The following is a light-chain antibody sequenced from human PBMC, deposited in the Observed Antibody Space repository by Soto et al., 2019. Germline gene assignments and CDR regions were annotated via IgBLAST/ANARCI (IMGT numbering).Light chain of an antibody. J-gene: IGKJ1*01. V-gene: IGKV1-39*01. CDR1: QPIGTS. CDR3: QQGYTTLWT. CDR2: AAS. Sequence: DIQMTQSPSSLSASVGDTVTVTCRASQPIGTSLHWYQQKPGKAPKVLISAASRLQSGVPSRFSGSGSGTHFALTTSNLQPEDFATYYCQQGYTTLWTFGQGTKVELK.